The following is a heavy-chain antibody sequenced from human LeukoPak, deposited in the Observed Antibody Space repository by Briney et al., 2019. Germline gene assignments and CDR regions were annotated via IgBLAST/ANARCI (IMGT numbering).Heavy chain of an antibody. J-gene: IGHJ4*02. V-gene: IGHV3-21*01. CDR2: ISSSNSYI. D-gene: IGHD5-18*01. Sequence: GGSLRLSCAASGFTFSSYSMNWVRQAPGKGLEWVSSISSSNSYIYNADSVKGRFTISRDNAKNSLYLQMNSLRAEDTAVYYCADSNFDYWGQGTQVTVSS. CDR1: GFTFSSYS. CDR3: ADSNFDY.